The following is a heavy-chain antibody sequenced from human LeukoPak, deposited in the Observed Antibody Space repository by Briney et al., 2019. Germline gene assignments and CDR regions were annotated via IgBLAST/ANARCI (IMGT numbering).Heavy chain of an antibody. CDR1: GFTFSSYS. CDR2: ISSSSSYI. J-gene: IGHJ4*02. CDR3: ARDISSGWLYYFDY. V-gene: IGHV3-21*01. D-gene: IGHD6-19*01. Sequence: GGSLRLSCAASGFTFSSYSMNWVRQAPGKGLEWVSSISSSSSYIYYADSVKDRFTISRDNAKNSLYLQMNSLRAEDTAVYYCARDISSGWLYYFDYWGQGTLVTVSS.